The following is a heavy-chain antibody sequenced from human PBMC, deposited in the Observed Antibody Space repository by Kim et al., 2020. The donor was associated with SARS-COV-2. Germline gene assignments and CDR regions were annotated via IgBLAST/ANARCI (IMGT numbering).Heavy chain of an antibody. Sequence: KGRVTSSRNNAQNTLYLQMNSLRAEDTALYYCAKDMIRGEQLVRSYYFDYWGQGTLVTVSS. CDR3: AKDMIRGEQLVRSYYFDY. V-gene: IGHV3-9*01. J-gene: IGHJ4*02. D-gene: IGHD6-6*01.